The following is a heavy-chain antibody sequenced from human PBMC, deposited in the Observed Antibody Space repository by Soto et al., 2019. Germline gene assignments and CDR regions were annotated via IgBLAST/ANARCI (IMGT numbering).Heavy chain of an antibody. CDR3: ASDEGDSNYDY. CDR2: ISYDGSNK. CDR1: GFTFSSYA. Sequence: QVQLVESGGGVVQPGRSLRLSCAASGFTFSSYAMHWVRQAPGKGLEWVAVISYDGSNKYYADSVKGRFTISRDNSQNTLYLQMNSLRAEDTAVYYCASDEGDSNYDYWGQGTLVTVSS. J-gene: IGHJ4*02. V-gene: IGHV3-30-3*01. D-gene: IGHD4-4*01.